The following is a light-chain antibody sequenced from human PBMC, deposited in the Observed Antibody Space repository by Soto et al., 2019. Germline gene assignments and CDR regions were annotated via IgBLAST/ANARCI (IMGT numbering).Light chain of an antibody. CDR1: NIGSKS. CDR2: YDS. Sequence: SYELTQPPSVSVAPGTTARITCGGNNIGSKSVHWYQQKPGQAPVLVIYYDSDRPSGIPERFSGSNSGNTATLTISRVEAGDEADYYCQVWDSSSDHPFGGGTKLTVL. V-gene: IGLV3-21*04. J-gene: IGLJ2*01. CDR3: QVWDSSSDHP.